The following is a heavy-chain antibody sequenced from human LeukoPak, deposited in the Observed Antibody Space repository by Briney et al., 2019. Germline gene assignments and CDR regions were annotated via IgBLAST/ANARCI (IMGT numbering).Heavy chain of an antibody. J-gene: IGHJ6*03. D-gene: IGHD1-26*01. V-gene: IGHV1-46*01. CDR2: INPSGGST. Sequence: ASVKVSCKASAYTFTSYYMHWVRQAPGQGLEWMGIINPSGGSTSYAQKFQGRVTMTRDTSTSTVYMELSSLRSEDTAVYYCARGVGATISYYHYYIDVWGKGTTVTVSS. CDR3: ARGVGATISYYHYYIDV. CDR1: AYTFTSYY.